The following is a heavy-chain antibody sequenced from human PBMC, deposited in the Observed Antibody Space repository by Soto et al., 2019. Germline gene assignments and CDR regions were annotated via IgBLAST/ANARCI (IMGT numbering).Heavy chain of an antibody. Sequence: LSLTCTVSGGSISNYYWSWIRHPPGKKLEWIGYIYYSGSTNYNPSLKSRVTISVDTSKNQFSLKLYPVTTADSAMYYCARLPWADYGGIFDPWGQGTLVTVSS. D-gene: IGHD4-17*01. V-gene: IGHV4-59*01. CDR1: GGSISNYY. CDR2: IYYSGST. CDR3: ARLPWADYGGIFDP. J-gene: IGHJ5*02.